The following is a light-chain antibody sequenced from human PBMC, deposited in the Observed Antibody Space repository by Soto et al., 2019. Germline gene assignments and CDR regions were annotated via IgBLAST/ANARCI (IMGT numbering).Light chain of an antibody. J-gene: IGKJ5*01. CDR1: QTIDSW. Sequence: DIKMNQSPSILSASVGDSVTITCRASQTIDSWVAWYQQKPGKAPKLLVYDATSLESGVSSRFSGSGYGTDFTLSINNLQPDDFATYYCQQYNRLITFGQGTRLEIK. V-gene: IGKV1-5*01. CDR2: DAT. CDR3: QQYNRLIT.